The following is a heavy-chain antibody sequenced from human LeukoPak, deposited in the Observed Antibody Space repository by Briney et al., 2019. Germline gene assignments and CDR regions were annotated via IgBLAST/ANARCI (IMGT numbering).Heavy chain of an antibody. J-gene: IGHJ4*02. D-gene: IGHD2-15*01. CDR3: ARGGFLGYCSGGSCYSLDY. Sequence: SETLSLTCAVYGGSFSGCYWSWIRQPPGKGLEWIGEINHSGSTNYNPSLKSRVTISVDTSKNQFSLRLSSVTAADTAVYYCARGGFLGYCSGGSCYSLDYWGQGTLVTVSS. CDR2: INHSGST. CDR1: GGSFSGCY. V-gene: IGHV4-34*01.